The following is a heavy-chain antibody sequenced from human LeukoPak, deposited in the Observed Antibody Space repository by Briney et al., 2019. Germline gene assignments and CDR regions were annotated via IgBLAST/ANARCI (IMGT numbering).Heavy chain of an antibody. J-gene: IGHJ4*02. CDR2: IKQDGSTK. V-gene: IGHV3-7*01. CDR1: GFTFTNSW. Sequence: QAGGSLRLSCAASGFTFTNSWMAWVRQAPGKGLEWVANIKQDGSTKHYMDSLKGRFTISRDNPKNSLYLQMNSLRADDTAVYYCARDTDGSLDYWGQGILVTVAS. CDR3: ARDTDGSLDY. D-gene: IGHD1-26*01.